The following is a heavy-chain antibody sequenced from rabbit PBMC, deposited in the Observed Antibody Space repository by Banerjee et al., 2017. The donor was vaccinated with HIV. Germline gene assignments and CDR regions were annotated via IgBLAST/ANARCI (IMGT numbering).Heavy chain of an antibody. CDR2: IYTGDGNT. J-gene: IGHJ3*01. CDR1: GFSFSNKYV. V-gene: IGHV1S45*01. Sequence: QEQLEESGGDLVKPEGSLTLTCTASGFSFSNKYVMCWVRQAPGKGLEWIACIYTGDGNTHYASWAKGRFTISKTSSTVDLKMTSLTVADTATYFCVRDRDSYDDYGDYFLRRLDLWGPGTLVTVS. D-gene: IGHD2-1*01. CDR3: VRDRDSYDDYGDYFLRRLDL.